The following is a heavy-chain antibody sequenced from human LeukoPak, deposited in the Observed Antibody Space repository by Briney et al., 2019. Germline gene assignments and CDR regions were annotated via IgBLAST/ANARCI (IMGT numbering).Heavy chain of an antibody. CDR2: ISSSSSYI. Sequence: GGSLRLSCAASGFTFSSYAMSWVRQAPGKGLEWVSSISSSSSYIYYADSVKGRFTISRDNAKNSLHLQMNSLRAEDTAIYYCARDEKDSGAYHLGHYFDYWGQGTPVTVSS. D-gene: IGHD2-15*01. CDR3: ARDEKDSGAYHLGHYFDY. V-gene: IGHV3-21*01. J-gene: IGHJ4*02. CDR1: GFTFSSYA.